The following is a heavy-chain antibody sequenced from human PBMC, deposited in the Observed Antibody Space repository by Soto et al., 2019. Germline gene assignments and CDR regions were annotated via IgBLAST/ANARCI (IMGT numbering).Heavy chain of an antibody. J-gene: IGHJ4*02. D-gene: IGHD3-3*01. Sequence: QVQLLQSGAEVKKPGSSVKVSCKASGATFSSFAFSWVRQAPGQGLEWMGVIIPIFDTISYAQKFQGRVTITADESTRTAYMELNSLTSDDTAVYYCASPLKWSGYYIAFDYWGQGTLVIGCS. CDR2: IIPIFDTI. V-gene: IGHV1-69*01. CDR3: ASPLKWSGYYIAFDY. CDR1: GATFSSFA.